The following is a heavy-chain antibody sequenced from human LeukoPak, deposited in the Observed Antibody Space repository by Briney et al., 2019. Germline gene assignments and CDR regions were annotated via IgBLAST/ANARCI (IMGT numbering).Heavy chain of an antibody. J-gene: IGHJ5*02. CDR2: INPNSGGT. Sequence: ASVKVSCKASGYTFSGYYISWVRRAPGQGLEWVGWINPNSGGTNYAQAFKGRVTMTRDTSITTAYMELSTLRSDDTAVYYCALIGDHAWFDPWGQGTLVTVSS. CDR3: ALIGDHAWFDP. D-gene: IGHD3-10*01. V-gene: IGHV1-2*02. CDR1: GYTFSGYY.